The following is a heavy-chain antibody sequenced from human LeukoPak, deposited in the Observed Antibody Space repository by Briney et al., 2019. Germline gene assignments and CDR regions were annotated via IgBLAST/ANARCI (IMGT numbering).Heavy chain of an antibody. Sequence: PSETLSLTCAVYGGSFSGYYWSWIRQPPGKGLEWSGEINHSVSTNDNPSLKSRITISLDTSKNQLSLKLSPVPAAATAVYYCASERRRTWSGYYASPPLDYWGQGTLVTVSS. CDR1: GGSFSGYY. CDR3: ASERRRTWSGYYASPPLDY. CDR2: INHSVST. J-gene: IGHJ4*02. D-gene: IGHD3-3*01. V-gene: IGHV4-34*01.